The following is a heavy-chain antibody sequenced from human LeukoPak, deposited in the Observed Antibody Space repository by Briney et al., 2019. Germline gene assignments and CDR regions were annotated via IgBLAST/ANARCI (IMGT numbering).Heavy chain of an antibody. CDR1: GFTFSSYS. CDR3: AKSGYNRFDY. D-gene: IGHD5-24*01. V-gene: IGHV3-21*04. CDR2: LSSSSSYI. J-gene: IGHJ4*02. Sequence: GGSLRLSCAASGFTFSSYSMNWVRQAPGKGLEWVSSLSSSSSYIDYADSVKGRFTISRGNAKNSLYLQMNSLRAEDTAVYYCAKSGYNRFDYWGQGTRVTVSS.